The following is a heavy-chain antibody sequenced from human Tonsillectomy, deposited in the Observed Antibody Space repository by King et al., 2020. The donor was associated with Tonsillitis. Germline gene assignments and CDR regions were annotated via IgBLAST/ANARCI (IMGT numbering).Heavy chain of an antibody. CDR2: INEDSSFI. CDR1: GFSFSYYS. V-gene: IGHV3-48*02. D-gene: IGHD2-2*01. CDR3: ARDSRRLAMPSALDI. Sequence: VQLVESGGGLVQPGGSLRLSCAASGFSFSYYSMNWVRQAPGKGLEWLSYINEDSSFIYYADSVKGRFTISRDNAKNSLYLQMSSLRDEDAAVYYCARDSRRLAMPSALDIWGQGTMVTVSS. J-gene: IGHJ3*02.